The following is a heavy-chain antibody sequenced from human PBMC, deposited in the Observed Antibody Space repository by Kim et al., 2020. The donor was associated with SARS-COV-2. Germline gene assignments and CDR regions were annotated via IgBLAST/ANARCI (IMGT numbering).Heavy chain of an antibody. Sequence: SETLSLTCTVSGGSVSSGSYYWSWIRQPPGKGLEWIGYIYYSGSTNYNPSLKSRVTISVDTSKNQFSLKLSSVTAADTAVYYCARDQVLRYFDWLPDYYYYGMDVWGQGTTVTVSS. V-gene: IGHV4-61*01. CDR1: GGSVSSGSYY. D-gene: IGHD3-9*01. J-gene: IGHJ6*02. CDR2: IYYSGST. CDR3: ARDQVLRYFDWLPDYYYYGMDV.